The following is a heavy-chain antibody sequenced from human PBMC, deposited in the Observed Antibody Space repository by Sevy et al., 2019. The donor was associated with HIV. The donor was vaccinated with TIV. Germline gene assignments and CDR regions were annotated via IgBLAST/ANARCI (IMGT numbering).Heavy chain of an antibody. CDR2: ISGSAYYT. CDR1: GFTFSNYA. CDR3: TKEGEGYNYDSSGSFGL. J-gene: IGHJ1*01. Sequence: GGYLRLSCAASGFTFSNYAMSWVRQAPGKGLEWVSGISGSAYYTYYADSVKGRFTISRDNSKNALYLQMNSLRAEDTAVYYCTKEGEGYNYDSSGSFGLWGQGTLVTVSS. V-gene: IGHV3-23*01. D-gene: IGHD3-22*01.